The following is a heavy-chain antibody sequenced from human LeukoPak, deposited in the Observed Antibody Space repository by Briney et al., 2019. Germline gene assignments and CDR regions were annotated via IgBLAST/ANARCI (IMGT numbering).Heavy chain of an antibody. Sequence: GASVKVSCKASGYTFTNYDINWVRQAPGQGLEWMGWMSPNSGNTGYAQKFQGRVTMTRNTSISTAYMELSSLRSEDTGVYYCARYYYDILTGYHEPMDVWGQGTTVTVSS. CDR1: GYTFTNYD. J-gene: IGHJ6*02. D-gene: IGHD3-9*01. V-gene: IGHV1-8*01. CDR2: MSPNSGNT. CDR3: ARYYYDILTGYHEPMDV.